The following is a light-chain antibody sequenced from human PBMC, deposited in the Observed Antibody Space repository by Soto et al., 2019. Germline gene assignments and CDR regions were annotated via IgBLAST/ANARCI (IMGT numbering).Light chain of an antibody. V-gene: IGKV3-15*01. CDR3: QQYNDGIS. J-gene: IGKJ5*01. CDR1: QSVSTN. Sequence: EVVMTQSPAALSVSPGERATLSCKASQSVSTNLAWYQRRPGQAPRLLFYGASTRATDIPARFSGRGSGTEFTLTISILQSEDIAVYYCQQYNDGISFGQGTRLEI. CDR2: GAS.